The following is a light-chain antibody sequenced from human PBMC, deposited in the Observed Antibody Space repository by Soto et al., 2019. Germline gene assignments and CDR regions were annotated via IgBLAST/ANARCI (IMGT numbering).Light chain of an antibody. J-gene: IGKJ5*01. Sequence: EIVLTQSPGTLSLSPGERATLSCMASQSVSSSYLAWYQQKPGQAPRLLIYGASSRATGIPDRFSGSGSGTDFTLTICRLEPEDFAVYYCQQYGSSPFITFGQGTRLEIK. CDR2: GAS. V-gene: IGKV3-20*01. CDR1: QSVSSSY. CDR3: QQYGSSPFIT.